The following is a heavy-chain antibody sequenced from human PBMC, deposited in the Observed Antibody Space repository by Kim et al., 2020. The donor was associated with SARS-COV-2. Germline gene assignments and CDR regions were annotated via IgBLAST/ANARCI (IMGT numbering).Heavy chain of an antibody. V-gene: IGHV4-34*01. CDR3: ARNEYYDYVWGSYRPLYFDY. CDR2: INHSGST. Sequence: SETLSLTCAVYGGSFSGYYWSWIRQPPGKGLEWIGEINHSGSTNYNPSLKSRVTISVDTSKNQFSLKLSSVTAADTAVYYCARNEYYDYVWGSYRPLYFDYWGQGTLVTVSS. J-gene: IGHJ4*02. D-gene: IGHD3-16*02. CDR1: GGSFSGYY.